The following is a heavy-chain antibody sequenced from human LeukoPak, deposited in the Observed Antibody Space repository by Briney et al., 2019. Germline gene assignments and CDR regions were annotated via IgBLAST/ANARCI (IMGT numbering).Heavy chain of an antibody. V-gene: IGHV4-59*01. CDR2: IYYSGST. D-gene: IGHD2-2*01. CDR3: ARGIGYCSSTSCYPFDY. J-gene: IGHJ4*02. CDR1: GGSISSYY. Sequence: PSETLSLTCTVSGGSISSYYWSWIRQPPGKGLEWIGYIYYSGSTNYNPSLKSRVTISVDTSKNQFSLKLSSVTAADTAVYYCARGIGYCSSTSCYPFDYWGQGTLVTVSS.